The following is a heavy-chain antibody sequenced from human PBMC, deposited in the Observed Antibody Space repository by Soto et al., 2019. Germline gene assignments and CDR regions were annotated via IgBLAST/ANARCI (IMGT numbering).Heavy chain of an antibody. J-gene: IGHJ4*02. D-gene: IGHD6-19*01. CDR1: GFSFSSYW. CDR2: VSSDGRDK. Sequence: EVQLEESGGGLVQPGGSLRLSCAASGFSFSSYWMSWVRQAPGKGPECVAIVSSDGRDKTYADSVKGRFTISRDNAENSLFLQMNSLRADDTAVYYCARDDRYSGSFDYWGQGALVTVSS. V-gene: IGHV3-7*01. CDR3: ARDDRYSGSFDY.